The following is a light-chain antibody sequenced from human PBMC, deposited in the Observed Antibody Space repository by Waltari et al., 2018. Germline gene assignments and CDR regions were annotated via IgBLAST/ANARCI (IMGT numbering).Light chain of an antibody. CDR1: QSVSSY. CDR2: DAS. J-gene: IGKJ5*01. Sequence: EIVLTQSPATLSLSPGDTATLSCRASQSVSSYLAWYQQKAGQAPRLLIYDASTRATVIPARFSGSGSGTDFTLTISSLEPEDFALYYCQQRSDWPTFGQGTRLEIE. CDR3: QQRSDWPT. V-gene: IGKV3-11*01.